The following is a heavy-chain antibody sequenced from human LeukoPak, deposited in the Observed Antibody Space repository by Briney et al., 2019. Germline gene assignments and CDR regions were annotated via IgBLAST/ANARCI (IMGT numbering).Heavy chain of an antibody. D-gene: IGHD1-26*01. CDR1: GYTFTSYY. Sequence: ASVKVSCKASGYTFTSYYMHWVRQAPGQGLEWMGIINPSGGSTSYAQKFQGRVTITADESTSTAYMELSSLRSEDTAVYYCARWGVGAPYYMDVWGKGTTVTVSS. CDR3: ARWGVGAPYYMDV. V-gene: IGHV1-46*01. J-gene: IGHJ6*03. CDR2: INPSGGST.